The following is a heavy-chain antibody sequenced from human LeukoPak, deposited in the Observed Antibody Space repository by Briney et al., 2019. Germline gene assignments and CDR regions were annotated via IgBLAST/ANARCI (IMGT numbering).Heavy chain of an antibody. CDR1: GGSFSGYY. D-gene: IGHD3-10*01. J-gene: IGHJ4*02. Sequence: PSETLSLTCAVYGGSFSGYYWSWIRQPPGKGLEWIGEINHSGSTNYNPSLKSRVTISVDTSKNQFSLKLSSVTAADTAVYYCARRLRGYYGSGSYYLDYWGQGTLVTVSS. CDR3: ARRLRGYYGSGSYYLDY. V-gene: IGHV4-34*01. CDR2: INHSGST.